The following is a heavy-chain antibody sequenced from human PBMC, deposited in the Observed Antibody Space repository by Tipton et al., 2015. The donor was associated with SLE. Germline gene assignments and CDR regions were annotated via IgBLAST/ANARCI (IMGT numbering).Heavy chain of an antibody. V-gene: IGHV1-2*06. J-gene: IGHJ6*02. CDR2: INPNSGGT. CDR1: GYTFTGYY. Sequence: QSGAEVKKPGASVKVSCKASGYTFTGYYMHWVRQAPGQGLEWMGRINPNSGGTNYAQKFQGRVTMTRDTSISTAYMELSRLRSDDTAVYYCAQSDVLRYFDWSPGGMDVWGQGTTVTVSS. D-gene: IGHD3-9*01. CDR3: AQSDVLRYFDWSPGGMDV.